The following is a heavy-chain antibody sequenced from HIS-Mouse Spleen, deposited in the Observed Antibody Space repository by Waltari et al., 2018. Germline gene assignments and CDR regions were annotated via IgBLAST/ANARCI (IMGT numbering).Heavy chain of an antibody. V-gene: IGHV1-8*01. Sequence: QVQLVQSGAEVKKPGASVKVSCKASGYTFTSYDINWVRQATGQGLEWMGWQNPNVGNTGYAQKFQDRVTMTRNTSISTAYMELSSLRSEDTAVYYCARGHDYSNYFDYWGQGTLVTVSS. J-gene: IGHJ4*02. CDR2: QNPNVGNT. D-gene: IGHD4-4*01. CDR1: GYTFTSYD. CDR3: ARGHDYSNYFDY.